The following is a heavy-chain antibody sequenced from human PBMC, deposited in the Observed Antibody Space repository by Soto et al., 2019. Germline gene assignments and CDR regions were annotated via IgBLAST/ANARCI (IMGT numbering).Heavy chain of an antibody. V-gene: IGHV4-31*03. CDR2: IYYSGST. CDR1: GGSISSGGYC. Sequence: QVQLQESGPGLVKPSQTLSLTCTVSGGSISSGGYCWSWIRQHPGKGLEWIGYIYYSGSTYYNPSLKSRVTISVDTSKNQFSLKLSSVTAADTAVYYCARVIVVVPAADYWGQGTLVTVSS. D-gene: IGHD2-2*01. CDR3: ARVIVVVPAADY. J-gene: IGHJ4*02.